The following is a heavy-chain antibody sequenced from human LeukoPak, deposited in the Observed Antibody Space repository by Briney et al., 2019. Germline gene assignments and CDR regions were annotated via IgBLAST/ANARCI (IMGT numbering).Heavy chain of an antibody. J-gene: IGHJ4*02. CDR2: IYYSGST. V-gene: IGHV4-59*01. CDR1: GGSISSYY. CDR3: ARGKGYFDY. Sequence: SETLSLTCSVSGGSISSYYWSWIRQPPGKGLEWIGYIYYSGSTNYNPSLRSRVTISVDTSKNQFSLNLKSVTAADTAVYYCARGKGYFDYWGQGTLVTVSS.